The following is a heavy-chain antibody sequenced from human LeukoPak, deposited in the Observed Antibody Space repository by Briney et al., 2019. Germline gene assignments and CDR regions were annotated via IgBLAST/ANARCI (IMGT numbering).Heavy chain of an antibody. CDR2: ISSSGSTI. V-gene: IGHV3-48*03. CDR3: AKVSLYPLDAFDI. Sequence: GGSLRLSCAASGFTFSSYEMNWVRQAPGKGLEWVSYISSSGSTIYYADSVKGRFTISRDNSKNTLYLQMNSLRAEDTAVYYCAKVSLYPLDAFDIWGQGTMVTVSS. J-gene: IGHJ3*02. CDR1: GFTFSSYE. D-gene: IGHD2-2*02.